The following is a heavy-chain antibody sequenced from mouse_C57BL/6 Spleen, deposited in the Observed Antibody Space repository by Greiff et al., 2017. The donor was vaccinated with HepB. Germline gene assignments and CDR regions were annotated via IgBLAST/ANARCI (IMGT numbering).Heavy chain of an antibody. CDR2: ISDVGSYT. CDR1: GFTFSSYA. CDR3: ARAGGTSFDY. J-gene: IGHJ2*01. V-gene: IGHV5-4*01. Sequence: EVHLVESGGGLVKPGGSLKLSCAASGFTFSSYAMSWVRQTPEKRLEWVATISDVGSYTYYPDNVKGRFTISRDNAKNNLYLQMSHLKSEDTAMYYCARAGGTSFDYWGQGTTLTVSS. D-gene: IGHD4-1*01.